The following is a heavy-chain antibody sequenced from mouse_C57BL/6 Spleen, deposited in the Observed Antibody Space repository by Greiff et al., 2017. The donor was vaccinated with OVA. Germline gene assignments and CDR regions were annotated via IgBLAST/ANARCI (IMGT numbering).Heavy chain of an antibody. D-gene: IGHD2-1*01. Sequence: QVQLQQSGAELVRPGASVKLSCKASGYTFTDYYINWVKQRPGQGLEWIARIYPGSGNTYYNEKFKGKATLTAEKSSSTAYMQLSSLTSEDSAVYFCARPTGNYWYFDVWGTGTTVTVSS. V-gene: IGHV1-76*01. CDR3: ARPTGNYWYFDV. CDR2: IYPGSGNT. J-gene: IGHJ1*03. CDR1: GYTFTDYY.